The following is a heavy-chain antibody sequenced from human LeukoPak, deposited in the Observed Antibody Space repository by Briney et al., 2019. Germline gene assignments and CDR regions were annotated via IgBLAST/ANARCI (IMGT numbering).Heavy chain of an antibody. D-gene: IGHD3-10*01. J-gene: IGHJ4*02. V-gene: IGHV3-23*01. CDR2: ISGSGGST. CDR3: ATARPYFYYGSGSYYKERGFDY. CDR1: GFTFSSYA. Sequence: AGGSLRLSCAASGFTFSSYAMSWVRQAPGKGLEWVSAISGSGGSTYYADSVKGRFTISRDNSKNTLYLQMNSLRSEDTAVYYCATARPYFYYGSGSYYKERGFDYWGQGTLVTVSS.